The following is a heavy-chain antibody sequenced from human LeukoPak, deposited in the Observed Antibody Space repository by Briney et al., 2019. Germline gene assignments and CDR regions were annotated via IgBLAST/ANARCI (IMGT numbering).Heavy chain of an antibody. CDR1: GFTFSSYD. V-gene: IGHV3-13*01. Sequence: GGSLRLSCAASGFTFSSYDMHWVRQATGKGLEWVSAIGTAGDTYYPGSVKGRFTISRENAKNSLYLQMNSLRAGDTAVYYCARAPLDCSGGSRSYYFDYWGQGTLVTVSS. D-gene: IGHD2-15*01. J-gene: IGHJ4*02. CDR3: ARAPLDCSGGSRSYYFDY. CDR2: IGTAGDT.